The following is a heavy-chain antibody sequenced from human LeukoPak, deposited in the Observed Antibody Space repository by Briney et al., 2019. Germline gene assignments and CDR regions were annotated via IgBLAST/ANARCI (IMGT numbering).Heavy chain of an antibody. V-gene: IGHV3-48*01. CDR2: ISHDSGVI. D-gene: IGHD2-15*01. Sequence: GGSLRLSCAASGFIIGRDSMNWVSQAPGKGLEWISYISHDSGVIYYADSVRGRFTISRDNAKNSLYLQMHSLRAEDTAVYYCVRDNPRCCGVVPANIDDYWGQGTLVTVSS. CDR3: VRDNPRCCGVVPANIDDY. CDR1: GFIIGRDS. J-gene: IGHJ4*02.